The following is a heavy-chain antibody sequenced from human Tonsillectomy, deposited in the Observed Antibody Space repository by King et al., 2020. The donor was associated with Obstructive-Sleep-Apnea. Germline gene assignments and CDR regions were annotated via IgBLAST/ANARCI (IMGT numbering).Heavy chain of an antibody. Sequence: VQLQQWGAGLLKPSETLSLTCAVYGGSFSGYYWSWILQPPGKGLEWIGEINHSGSTNYNPSLKSRVTISVDTSKNQFSLKLSSVTAADTAVYYCARGGDGGNYFDYWGQGTLVTVSS. D-gene: IGHD4-23*01. CDR2: INHSGST. V-gene: IGHV4-34*01. J-gene: IGHJ4*02. CDR1: GGSFSGYY. CDR3: ARGGDGGNYFDY.